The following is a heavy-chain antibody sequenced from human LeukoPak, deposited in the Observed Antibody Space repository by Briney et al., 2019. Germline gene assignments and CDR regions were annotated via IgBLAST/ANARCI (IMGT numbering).Heavy chain of an antibody. D-gene: IGHD5-18*01. Sequence: SETLSLTCAVYGGSFSGYYWSWIRQPPGKGLEWIGEINHSGSTNYNPSPKSRVTISVDTSKNQFSLKLSSVTAADTAVYYCARIALGYSYAFDVWGQGTMVTVSS. CDR2: INHSGST. CDR3: ARIALGYSYAFDV. J-gene: IGHJ3*01. CDR1: GGSFSGYY. V-gene: IGHV4-34*01.